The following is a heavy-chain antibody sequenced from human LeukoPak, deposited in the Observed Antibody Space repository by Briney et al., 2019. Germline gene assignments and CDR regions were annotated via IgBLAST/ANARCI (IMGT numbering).Heavy chain of an antibody. J-gene: IGHJ6*02. CDR1: GGSFSGYY. CDR3: AGGIHRLLYVRNYYGMDV. V-gene: IGHV4-34*01. D-gene: IGHD2/OR15-2a*01. Sequence: SETLSLTCAVYGGSFSGYYWSWIRQPPGKGLEWIWEINHSGSTNYNPSLKSRVTISVDTSKNQFSLKLSSVTAADTAVYYCAGGIHRLLYVRNYYGMDVWGQGTTVTVSS. CDR2: INHSGST.